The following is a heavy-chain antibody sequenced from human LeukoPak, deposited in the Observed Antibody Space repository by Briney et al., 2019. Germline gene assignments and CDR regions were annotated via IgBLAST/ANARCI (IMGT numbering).Heavy chain of an antibody. CDR3: ARGGYPLYYYYYGMDV. CDR1: GYTFTGYY. Sequence: ASVKVSCKASGYTFTGYYMHWVRQAPGQGLEWMGWINPNSGGTNYAQKFQGRVTMTRDTSISTAYMELSRLRSDDTAVYYCARGGYPLYYYYYGMDVWGQGTLVTVSS. CDR2: INPNSGGT. V-gene: IGHV1-2*02. D-gene: IGHD5-12*01. J-gene: IGHJ6*02.